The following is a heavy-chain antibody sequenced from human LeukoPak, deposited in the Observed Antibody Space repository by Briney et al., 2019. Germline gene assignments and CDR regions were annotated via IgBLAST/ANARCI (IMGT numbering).Heavy chain of an antibody. V-gene: IGHV4-4*02. J-gene: IGHJ2*01. CDR2: IYHSGST. CDR3: ARDLYIVVVPAGYWCFDL. Sequence: SETLSLTCAVSGGSISSSNWWSWVRQPPGKGLEWIGEIYHSGSTNYNPSLKSRVTISVDKSKNQFSLKLSSVTAADTAVYYCARDLYIVVVPAGYWCFDLWGRGTLVTVSS. CDR1: GGSISSSNW. D-gene: IGHD2-2*01.